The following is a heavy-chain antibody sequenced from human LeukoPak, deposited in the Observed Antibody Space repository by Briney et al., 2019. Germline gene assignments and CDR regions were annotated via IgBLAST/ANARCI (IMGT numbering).Heavy chain of an antibody. J-gene: IGHJ5*02. CDR2: ISSSGSTI. V-gene: IGHV3-48*03. Sequence: GGSLRLSCAASGFTFSSYEMNWVRQAPGKGLEWVSYISSSGSTIYYADSVKGRFTISRDNAKNSLYLQMNSLRAEDTAVYYWAREDRDGYNDWFDPWGQGTLVTVSS. D-gene: IGHD5-24*01. CDR3: AREDRDGYNDWFDP. CDR1: GFTFSSYE.